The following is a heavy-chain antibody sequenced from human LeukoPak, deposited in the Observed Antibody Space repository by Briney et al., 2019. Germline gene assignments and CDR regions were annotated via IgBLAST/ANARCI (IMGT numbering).Heavy chain of an antibody. D-gene: IGHD6-13*01. J-gene: IGHJ6*02. Sequence: SETPSLTCTVSGGSLSSSSYYWGWLRQPPGRGREWIGRIYYSGSTYYNPSLKSRVTISVDTSKNQFSLTLSSLTAADTAVYYCASLLISGYSSSWYGMDVWGQGTTVTVSS. CDR1: GGSLSSSSYY. CDR2: IYYSGST. V-gene: IGHV4-39*01. CDR3: ASLLISGYSSSWYGMDV.